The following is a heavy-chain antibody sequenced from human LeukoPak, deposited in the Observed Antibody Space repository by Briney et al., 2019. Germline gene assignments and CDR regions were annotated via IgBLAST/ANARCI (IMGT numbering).Heavy chain of an antibody. J-gene: IGHJ6*02. V-gene: IGHV3-43*02. D-gene: IGHD2-15*01. CDR2: ISGDGGRT. Sequence: PGGSLRLSCAASGFTFDDYAMHWVRQAPGKGLEWVSLISGDGGRTYYADSVKGRFTISRDNSKNSLYLQMNSLRTEDTALYYCAKDMPDLGYCSGGSCYSWQNRAYYYGMDVWGQGTTVTVSS. CDR1: GFTFDDYA. CDR3: AKDMPDLGYCSGGSCYSWQNRAYYYGMDV.